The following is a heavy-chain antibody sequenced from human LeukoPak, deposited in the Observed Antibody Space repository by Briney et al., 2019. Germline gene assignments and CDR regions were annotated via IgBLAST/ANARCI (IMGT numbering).Heavy chain of an antibody. V-gene: IGHV3-48*03. CDR1: GFGFSSYE. J-gene: IGHJ3*02. D-gene: IGHD2-15*01. Sequence: PGGSPRLSCAASGFGFSSYEMNWVRQAPGKGLEWVSYISSSGSTIYYADSVKGRFTISRDSAKNSLYLQMNSLRAEDTAVYYCARAVYSGGMRGAFDIWGQGTMVTVSS. CDR3: ARAVYSGGMRGAFDI. CDR2: ISSSGSTI.